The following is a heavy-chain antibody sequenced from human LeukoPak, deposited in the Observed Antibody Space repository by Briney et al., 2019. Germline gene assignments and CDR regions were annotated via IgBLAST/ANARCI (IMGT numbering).Heavy chain of an antibody. CDR2: IYSGGST. J-gene: IGHJ6*02. D-gene: IGHD5-24*01. CDR1: GFTVSSNY. V-gene: IGHV3-66*01. Sequence: GGSLRLACAAYGFTVSSNYMSWVRQAPGKGLEWISLIYSGGSTYYADSVKGRFTISKDNSKSTLYLQMKSLRAEDTAVYYCASRDKGYYYGIDVWGQGTTVTVSS. CDR3: ASRDKGYYYGIDV.